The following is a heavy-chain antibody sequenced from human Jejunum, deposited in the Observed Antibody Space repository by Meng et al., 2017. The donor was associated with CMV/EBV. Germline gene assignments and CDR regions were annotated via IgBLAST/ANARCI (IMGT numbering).Heavy chain of an antibody. J-gene: IGHJ4*02. CDR3: ARAAVDTGDFDL. CDR1: GGSITDYY. D-gene: IGHD6-25*01. V-gene: IGHV4-4*07. Sequence: QVQLKESGPGLVNPSETLSLTCTVSGGSITDYYWSWIRQPAGKRLEWIGRFYYTGSTNYNPSLENRVTMSLDTSKNRFSLNLSSVTAADTAVYYCARAAVDTGDFDLWDLGILVTASS. CDR2: FYYTGST.